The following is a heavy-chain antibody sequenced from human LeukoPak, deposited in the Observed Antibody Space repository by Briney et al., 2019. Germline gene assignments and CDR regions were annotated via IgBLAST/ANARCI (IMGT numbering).Heavy chain of an antibody. CDR3: ARVGDPVTTIDY. CDR2: MNPNSGNT. Sequence: GASVKVPCKASVYTFTSYDINWVRQATGQGLEWMGWMNPNSGNTGYAQKFQGRVTITRNTSISTAYMELSSLRSEDTAVYYCARVGDPVTTIDYWGQGTLVTVSS. J-gene: IGHJ4*02. V-gene: IGHV1-8*03. CDR1: VYTFTSYD. D-gene: IGHD4-17*01.